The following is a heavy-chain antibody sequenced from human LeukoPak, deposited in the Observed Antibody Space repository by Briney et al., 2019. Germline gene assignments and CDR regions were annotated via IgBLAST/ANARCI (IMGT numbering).Heavy chain of an antibody. V-gene: IGHV4-4*07. Sequence: SETLSLTCTVSSGSISSYYWSWIRQPAGKGLEWIGRIYTSGSTNYNPSLKSRVTISVDKSKNQFSLKLSSVTAADTAVYYCARDSRGYSYGYGGGLHFDYWGQGTLVTVSS. CDR2: IYTSGST. CDR1: SGSISSYY. J-gene: IGHJ4*02. D-gene: IGHD5-18*01. CDR3: ARDSRGYSYGYGGGLHFDY.